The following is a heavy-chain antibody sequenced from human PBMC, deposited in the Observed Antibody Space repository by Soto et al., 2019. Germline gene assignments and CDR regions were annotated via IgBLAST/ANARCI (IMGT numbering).Heavy chain of an antibody. V-gene: IGHV5-51*03. CDR3: ARSYSYAYSFDS. D-gene: IGHD5-18*01. J-gene: IGHJ4*02. CDR2: IYPGDSHT. Sequence: EVQLVQSGAEVKKPGESLKISCEGSGYSFTSYWIGWVRQMPGKGLEWMGIIYPGDSHTTYSPSFQGQVTISADKSVNTAYLQWSSLKASDTAMYYCARSYSYAYSFDSWGQGTLVTVSS. CDR1: GYSFTSYW.